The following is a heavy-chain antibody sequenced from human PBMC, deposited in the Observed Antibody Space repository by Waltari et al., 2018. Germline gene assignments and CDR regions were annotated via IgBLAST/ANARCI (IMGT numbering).Heavy chain of an antibody. Sequence: EVQLVEFGGGLVQPGGSLRLSCAASGFTFSNYWMHVVRQAPGTGLVWVSRINGDGYRTDYADSVTGRFTVSRDNARNTVYLQMNSLRAEDTAVYYCARLEAEQWLGDYWGQGTLVTVSS. D-gene: IGHD6-19*01. V-gene: IGHV3-74*01. J-gene: IGHJ4*02. CDR3: ARLEAEQWLGDY. CDR2: INGDGYRT. CDR1: GFTFSNYW.